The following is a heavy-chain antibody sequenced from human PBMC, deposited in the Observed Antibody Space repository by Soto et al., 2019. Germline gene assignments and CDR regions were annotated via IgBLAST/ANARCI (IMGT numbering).Heavy chain of an antibody. J-gene: IGHJ4*02. CDR3: AREAGDGDSVAGGFDY. V-gene: IGHV1-18*01. CDR2: ISAYNGNT. Sequence: SVKASCKASGYTFTIYGLIWVRQAPGQGLEWMGWISAYNGNTNYAQKLQGRVTMTTDTSTSTAYMELRSLRSDDTAVYYCAREAGDGDSVAGGFDYWGQGTLVTVSS. D-gene: IGHD4-17*01. CDR1: GYTFTIYG.